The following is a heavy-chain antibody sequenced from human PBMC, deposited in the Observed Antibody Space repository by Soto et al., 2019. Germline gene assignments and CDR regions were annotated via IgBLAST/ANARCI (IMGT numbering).Heavy chain of an antibody. CDR1: GYTFTSYY. J-gene: IGHJ6*02. CDR3: ARVSRYCSCGSCYSHCYYGMYV. Sequence: GASVKVSCKASGYTFTSYYMHWVRQAPGQGLEWMGIINPSGGSTSYAQKFQGRVTMTRDTSTSTVYMELSSRRSEDTAVYYCARVSRYCSCGSCYSHCYYGMYVWGQGTTVTVSS. CDR2: INPSGGST. D-gene: IGHD2-15*01. V-gene: IGHV1-46*01.